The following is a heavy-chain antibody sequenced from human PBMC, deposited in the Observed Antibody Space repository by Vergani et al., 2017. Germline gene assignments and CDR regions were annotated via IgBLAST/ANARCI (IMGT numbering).Heavy chain of an antibody. V-gene: IGHV3-21*01. CDR1: GFTFSSYS. J-gene: IGHJ4*02. CDR3: ARDLFYYDSSGYYSGFFDY. Sequence: EVQLVESGGGLVKPGGSLRLSCAASGFTFSSYSMNWVRQAPGKGLEWVSSISSSSSHIYYADSVKGRFTISRDNAKNSLYLQMNSLRAEDTAVYYCARDLFYYDSSGYYSGFFDYWGQGTLVTVSS. D-gene: IGHD3-22*01. CDR2: ISSSSSHI.